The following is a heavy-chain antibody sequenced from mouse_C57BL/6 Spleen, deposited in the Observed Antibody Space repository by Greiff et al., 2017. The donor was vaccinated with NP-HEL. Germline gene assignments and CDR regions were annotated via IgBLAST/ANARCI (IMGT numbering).Heavy chain of an antibody. CDR3: TRPYDYAWYFDV. D-gene: IGHD2-4*01. Sequence: EVKLEESGGGLVQPGGSMKLSCVASGFTFSNYWMNWVRQSPEKGLEWVAQIRLKSDNYATHYAESVKGRFTISRDDSKSSVYLQMNNLRAEDTGIYYCTRPYDYAWYFDVWGTGTTVTVSS. CDR1: GFTFSNYW. J-gene: IGHJ1*03. V-gene: IGHV6-3*01. CDR2: IRLKSDNYAT.